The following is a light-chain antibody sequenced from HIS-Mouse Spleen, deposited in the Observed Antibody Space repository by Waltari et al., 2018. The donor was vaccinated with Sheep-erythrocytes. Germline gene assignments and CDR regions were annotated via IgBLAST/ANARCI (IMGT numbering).Light chain of an antibody. CDR3: CSYAGSYNHV. J-gene: IGLJ1*01. CDR1: SIDVRGYNY. Sequence: QSALTQPRSVSGSPGQSVTTPCTGTSIDVRGYNYVPWYQQHPGKAPKLMIYDVSKRPSGVPDRFSGSKSGNTASLTISGLQAEDEADYYCCSYAGSYNHVFATGTKVTVL. CDR2: DVS. V-gene: IGLV2-11*01.